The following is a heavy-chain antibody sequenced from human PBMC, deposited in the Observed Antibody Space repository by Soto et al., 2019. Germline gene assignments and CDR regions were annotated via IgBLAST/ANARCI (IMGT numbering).Heavy chain of an antibody. Sequence: QVQLVESGGGVVQPGRSLRLSCAASGFTFSSYGMHWVRQAPGKGLEWVAVIWYDGSNKYYADSVKGRFTISRDNSKNPLYLQMNSLRAEDTAVYYCATTAGSGWYPGYWGQGTLVTVSS. CDR1: GFTFSSYG. CDR3: ATTAGSGWYPGY. D-gene: IGHD6-19*01. V-gene: IGHV3-33*01. J-gene: IGHJ4*02. CDR2: IWYDGSNK.